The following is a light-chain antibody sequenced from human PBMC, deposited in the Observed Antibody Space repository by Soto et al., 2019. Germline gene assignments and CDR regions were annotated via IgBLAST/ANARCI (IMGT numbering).Light chain of an antibody. CDR3: SSYAGINNLV. J-gene: IGLJ2*01. V-gene: IGLV2-8*01. CDR2: EVN. CDR1: SSDVGGYSD. Sequence: QSVLTQPPSASGSPGHSVTISCTGTSSDVGGYSDVSWYQQHPDKAPRLMIYEVNKRLSGVPDRFSGSKSGNTASLTVSGLRAEDEAAYYCSSYAGINNLVFGGGTQLTVL.